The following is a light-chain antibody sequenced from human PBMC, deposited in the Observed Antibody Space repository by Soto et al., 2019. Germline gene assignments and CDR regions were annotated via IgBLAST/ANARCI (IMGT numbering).Light chain of an antibody. CDR2: GGS. CDR1: QSVRSSY. V-gene: IGKV3-20*01. J-gene: IGKJ5*01. Sequence: MVMTQPPGTLSLSPGERATLSCRASQSVRSSYLAWYQQKPGEAPRILIYGGSSRATGSPHGFSGGGSGTNFTLTISRLEPEDFAVYYCQQYGSSPSITFGQGTRLEI. CDR3: QQYGSSPSIT.